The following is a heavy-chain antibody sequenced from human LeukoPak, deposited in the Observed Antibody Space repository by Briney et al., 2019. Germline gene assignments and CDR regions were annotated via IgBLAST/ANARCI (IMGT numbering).Heavy chain of an antibody. J-gene: IGHJ6*03. V-gene: IGHV1-2*02. CDR1: GYTFTSYA. CDR2: INPNSGGT. Sequence: ASVKVSCKASGYTFTSYAISWVRQAPGQGLEWMGWINPNSGGTNYAQKFQGRVTMTRDTSISTAYMELSRLRSDDTAVYYCARGGGPDIVVVPAAISYYMDVWGKGTTVTVSS. D-gene: IGHD2-2*01. CDR3: ARGGGPDIVVVPAAISYYMDV.